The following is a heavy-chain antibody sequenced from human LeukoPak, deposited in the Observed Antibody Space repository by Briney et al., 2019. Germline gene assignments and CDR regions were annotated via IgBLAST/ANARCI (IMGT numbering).Heavy chain of an antibody. CDR1: GGTFSSYA. V-gene: IGHV1-18*01. CDR2: ISAYNGNT. D-gene: IGHD3-9*01. CDR3: ARDRRNHYDILTGYDTPMGY. J-gene: IGHJ4*02. Sequence: ASVKVSCKASGGTFSSYAISWVRQAPGQGLEWMGWISAYNGNTNYAQKLQGRVTMTTDTSTSTAYMELRSLRSDDTAVYYCARDRRNHYDILTGYDTPMGYWGQGTLVTVSS.